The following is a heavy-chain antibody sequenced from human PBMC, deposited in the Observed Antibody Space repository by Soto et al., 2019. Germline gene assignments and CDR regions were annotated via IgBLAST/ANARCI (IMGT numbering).Heavy chain of an antibody. CDR2: IYYSGST. CDR3: ARDHRSSTYDFWSGYWEVYNWFDP. Sequence: PSETLSLTCTVSGGSISGSYWSWIRQPPGKGLEWIGYIYYSGSTNYNPSLKSRVTISVDTSKNQFSLKLSSVTAADTAVCYCARDHRSSTYDFWSGYWEVYNWFDPWGQGTLVTVSS. J-gene: IGHJ5*02. V-gene: IGHV4-59*01. D-gene: IGHD3-3*01. CDR1: GGSISGSY.